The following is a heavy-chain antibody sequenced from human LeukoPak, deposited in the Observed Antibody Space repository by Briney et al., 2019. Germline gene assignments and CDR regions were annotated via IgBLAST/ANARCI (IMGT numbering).Heavy chain of an antibody. J-gene: IGHJ4*02. CDR3: ARVGTNYYDSSGYYDY. CDR2: ISTAGDT. CDR1: GFTFSSYD. D-gene: IGHD3-22*01. Sequence: GGSLRLSCAASGFTFSSYDMHWVRQATGKGLEWVSAISTAGDTYYPGSVKGRFTISRENAKNSLYLQMNSLRAEDTAVYYCARVGTNYYDSSGYYDYWGQGTLVTVSS. V-gene: IGHV3-13*01.